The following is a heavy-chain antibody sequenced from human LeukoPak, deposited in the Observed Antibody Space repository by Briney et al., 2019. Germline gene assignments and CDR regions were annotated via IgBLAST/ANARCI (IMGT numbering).Heavy chain of an antibody. Sequence: KISCKGSGYTFTSYGISWVRQAPGQGLEWMGWISAYNGNTNYAQKLQGRVTMTTDTSTSTAYMELRSLRSDDTAVYYCASGESVTTDYWGQGTLVTVSS. J-gene: IGHJ4*02. CDR3: ASGESVTTDY. CDR1: GYTFTSYG. V-gene: IGHV1-18*01. D-gene: IGHD4-17*01. CDR2: ISAYNGNT.